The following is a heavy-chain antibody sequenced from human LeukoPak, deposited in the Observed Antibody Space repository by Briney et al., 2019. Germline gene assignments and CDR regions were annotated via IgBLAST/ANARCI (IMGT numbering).Heavy chain of an antibody. J-gene: IGHJ5*02. CDR1: GYTFTSYD. Sequence: GASVKVSCKASGYTFTSYDINWVRQATGQGLEWMGWMNPNSGNTGYAQKFQGRVTMTRNTSISTAYMELSSLRSEDTAVYYCARKVRSLGNAVPWEFDPWGQGTLVTVSS. CDR3: ARKVRSLGNAVPWEFDP. V-gene: IGHV1-8*01. D-gene: IGHD3-10*01. CDR2: MNPNSGNT.